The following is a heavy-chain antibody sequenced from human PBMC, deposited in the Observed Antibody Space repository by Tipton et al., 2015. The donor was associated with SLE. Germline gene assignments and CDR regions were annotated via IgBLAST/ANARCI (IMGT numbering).Heavy chain of an antibody. J-gene: IGHJ4*02. CDR1: GVSISSRSYY. D-gene: IGHD5-12*01. V-gene: IGHV4-39*07. CDR3: VRVEGAYDQYYFDS. Sequence: TLSLTCTVSGVSISSRSYYWGWIRQPPGKGLEWIGSISYSGRTYYNPSLKSRLTISVDTSKNQFSLKLSSVTVADTAVYYCVRVEGAYDQYYFDSWGQGTLVTVSS. CDR2: ISYSGRT.